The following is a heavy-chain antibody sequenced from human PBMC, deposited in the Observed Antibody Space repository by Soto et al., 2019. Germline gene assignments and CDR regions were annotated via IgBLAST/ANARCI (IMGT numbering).Heavy chain of an antibody. Sequence: KLSETLSLTCTVSGGSISSYYWSWIRQPPGKGLEWIGYIYYSGSTNYYPSLKSRVTISVDTSKNQFSLKLSSVTAADTAVYYCARLAGYYQALDYWGQGTLVTVS. CDR2: IYYSGST. D-gene: IGHD3-22*01. V-gene: IGHV4-59*08. J-gene: IGHJ4*02. CDR1: GGSISSYY. CDR3: ARLAGYYQALDY.